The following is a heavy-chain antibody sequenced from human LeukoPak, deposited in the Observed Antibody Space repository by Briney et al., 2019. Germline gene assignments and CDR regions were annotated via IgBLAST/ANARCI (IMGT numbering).Heavy chain of an antibody. CDR1: GGSISSGDYY. D-gene: IGHD4-23*01. Sequence: PSETLSLTCTVSGGSISSGDYYWSWIRQPPGKGLVWIGYIYYSGSTYYNPSLKSRVTISVDTSKNQFSLKLSSVTAADTAVYYCARDLLNEGNHLDYWGQGTLVTVSS. V-gene: IGHV4-30-4*01. CDR2: IYYSGST. CDR3: ARDLLNEGNHLDY. J-gene: IGHJ4*02.